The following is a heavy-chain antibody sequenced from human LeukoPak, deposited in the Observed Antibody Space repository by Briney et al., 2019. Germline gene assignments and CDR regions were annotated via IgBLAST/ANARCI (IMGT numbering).Heavy chain of an antibody. CDR1: GFTFSSYA. Sequence: GGTLRLSCAASGFTFSSYAMSWVREAPGKGLEWVLAISGSGGGTNYQGSVKGRFTISRDNSKSQLYLQMNSLRAEDTAVYYCAKGKGAMTTVIKWALYYFDYWGQGTLVTVSS. CDR2: ISGSGGGT. D-gene: IGHD4-23*01. V-gene: IGHV3-23*01. J-gene: IGHJ4*02. CDR3: AKGKGAMTTVIKWALYYFDY.